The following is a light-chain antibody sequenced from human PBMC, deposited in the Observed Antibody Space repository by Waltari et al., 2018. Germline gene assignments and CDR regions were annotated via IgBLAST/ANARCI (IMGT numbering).Light chain of an antibody. CDR2: QAS. Sequence: DIQVTQSPSTLSASVGDRVTITCRASRNIDYCVGWYQRKPGKAPELLIQQASKLESGVLSRFSGSGAGTEFNLTVSSLQRDDVATYYCQQYYSDLYTFGQGTKLEIK. V-gene: IGKV1-5*03. CDR3: QQYYSDLYT. CDR1: RNIDYC. J-gene: IGKJ2*01.